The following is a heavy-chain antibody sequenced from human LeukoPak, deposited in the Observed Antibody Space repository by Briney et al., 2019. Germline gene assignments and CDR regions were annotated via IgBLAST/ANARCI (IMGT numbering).Heavy chain of an antibody. D-gene: IGHD6-19*01. CDR3: ARGIAVAGMVFDY. V-gene: IGHV4-30-2*01. J-gene: IGHJ4*02. CDR1: GGSISSGGYS. CDR2: IYHSGST. Sequence: SETLSLTCAVSGGSISSGGYSWSWIRQPPGKGLEWIGYIYHSGSTYYNPSLKSRVTISVDRSKNQFSLKLSSVTAADTAVYYCARGIAVAGMVFDYWGQGTLVTVSS.